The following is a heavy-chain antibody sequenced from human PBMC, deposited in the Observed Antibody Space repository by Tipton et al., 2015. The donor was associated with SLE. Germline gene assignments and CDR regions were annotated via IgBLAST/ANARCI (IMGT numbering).Heavy chain of an antibody. D-gene: IGHD6-13*01. CDR2: IYYSGST. Sequence: TLSLTCTVSGGSVSSSSKYWAWIRQPPGKGLEWIGYIYYSGSTYYTPSLRSRVSISVDTSKNHFSLTLSSVTATDTAVYYCAREVGSTWTPRFDYWGQGTFVTVSS. V-gene: IGHV4-31*03. CDR1: GGSVSSSSKY. CDR3: AREVGSTWTPRFDY. J-gene: IGHJ4*02.